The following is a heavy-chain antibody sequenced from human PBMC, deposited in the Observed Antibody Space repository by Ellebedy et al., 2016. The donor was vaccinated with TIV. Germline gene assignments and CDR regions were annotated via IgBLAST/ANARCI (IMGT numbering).Heavy chain of an antibody. Sequence: GESLKISCAASGFTFSTYWMTWVRQAPGKGLEWVANIHQDGSEKYYVDSVKGRFTISRDNAKNSLYLQMNSLRAEDTAVYYCAREEAYCGGDCYSSDAFDIWGQGTMVTVSS. CDR1: GFTFSTYW. CDR2: IHQDGSEK. D-gene: IGHD2-21*02. CDR3: AREEAYCGGDCYSSDAFDI. J-gene: IGHJ3*02. V-gene: IGHV3-7*01.